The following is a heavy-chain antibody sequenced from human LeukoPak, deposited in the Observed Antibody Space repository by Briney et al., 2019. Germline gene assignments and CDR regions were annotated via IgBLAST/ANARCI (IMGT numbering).Heavy chain of an antibody. V-gene: IGHV1-18*01. CDR2: ISAYNGNT. J-gene: IGHJ4*02. Sequence: ASVKVSCKASGYTFTSYGISWVRQAPGQGLEWMGWISAYNGNTNYAQKLQGGVTMTTDTSTSTAYMELRSLRSDDTAVYYCARDMYYYDSSGYYYPKHWGQGTLVTVSS. CDR1: GYTFTSYG. D-gene: IGHD3-22*01. CDR3: ARDMYYYDSSGYYYPKH.